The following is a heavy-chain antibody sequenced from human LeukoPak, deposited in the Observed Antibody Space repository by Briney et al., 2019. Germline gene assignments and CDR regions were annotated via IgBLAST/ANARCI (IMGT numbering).Heavy chain of an antibody. Sequence: PGGSLRLSCVASGFTFNSYSMNWVRQAPGKGLEWLSYISSSSSTIYYADSVKGRFTISRDNAKNSLYLQMNSLRAEDTAVYYCARDYIDYYDSSGYYRCAFDIWGQGTMVTVSS. J-gene: IGHJ3*02. D-gene: IGHD3-22*01. V-gene: IGHV3-48*01. CDR2: ISSSSSTI. CDR3: ARDYIDYYDSSGYYRCAFDI. CDR1: GFTFNSYS.